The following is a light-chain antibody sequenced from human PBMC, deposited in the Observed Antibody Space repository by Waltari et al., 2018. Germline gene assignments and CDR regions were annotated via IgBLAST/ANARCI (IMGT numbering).Light chain of an antibody. CDR2: VHH. CDR3: QSYDSSVSAWV. CDR1: SSNIGAGYD. J-gene: IGLJ3*02. V-gene: IGLV1-40*01. Sequence: QSVLTQPPSVSGAPGQSITISCTGSSSNIGAGYDVHWYQHLPGTAPTLLIYVHHTRPSGVPDRFSGSTSCPSASLAITGLQAEDEADYYCQSYDSSVSAWVFGGGTKLTVV.